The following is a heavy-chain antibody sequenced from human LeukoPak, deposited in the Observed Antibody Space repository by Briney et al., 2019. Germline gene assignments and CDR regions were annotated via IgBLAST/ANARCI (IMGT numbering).Heavy chain of an antibody. J-gene: IGHJ4*02. CDR2: ISSSGSTI. Sequence: GGSLRLSCAASGFTFSSYEMNWVRQAPGKGLEWVSYISSSGSTIYYADSVKGRFTISRDNAKNSLYLQMNSLRAEDTAVYYCASTYSSSDFWGQGTLVTVSS. CDR1: GFTFSSYE. CDR3: ASTYSSSDF. V-gene: IGHV3-48*03. D-gene: IGHD6-6*01.